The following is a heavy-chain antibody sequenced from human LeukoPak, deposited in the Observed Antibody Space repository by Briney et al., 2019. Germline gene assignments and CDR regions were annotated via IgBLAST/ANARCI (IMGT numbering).Heavy chain of an antibody. V-gene: IGHV4-34*01. D-gene: IGHD6-19*01. CDR1: GGSFSGYY. CDR2: INHSGST. J-gene: IGHJ4*02. CDR3: ARVGIAVAGFDY. Sequence: PSETLSLTCAVYGGSFSGYYWSWIRQPPGKGLEWIGEINHSGSTNYTPSLKSRVTISVDTSKNQFSLKLSSVTAADTAVYYCARVGIAVAGFDYWGQGTLVTVSS.